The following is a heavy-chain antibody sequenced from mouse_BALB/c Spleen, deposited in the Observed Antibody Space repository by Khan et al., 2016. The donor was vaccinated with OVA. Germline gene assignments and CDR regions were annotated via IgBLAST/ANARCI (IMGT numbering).Heavy chain of an antibody. J-gene: IGHJ4*01. CDR2: IFPGDVTP. V-gene: IGHV1-85*01. CDR3: ARRRGSMDY. Sequence: QVQLQQSGAEVVKSGASVNLSCKASGYTFTSYDLNWVRQRPEQGLEWIGWIFPGDVTPKYNEKFKGKATLPKDKSSSTAYIQLSRLTSEDSAVYFCARRRGSMDYWGQGTSGTVSS. CDR1: GYTFTSYD.